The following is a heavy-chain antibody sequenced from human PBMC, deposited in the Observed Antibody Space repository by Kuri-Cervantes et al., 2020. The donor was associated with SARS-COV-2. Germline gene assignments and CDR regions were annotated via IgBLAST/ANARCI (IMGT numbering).Heavy chain of an antibody. V-gene: IGHV3-7*03. CDR3: AKSPRAIVVVPAAIS. J-gene: IGHJ5*02. Sequence: GGSLRLSCAASGFTFSSYWMSWVRQAPGKGLEWVANIKQDGSEKYYVDSVKGRFTISRDNSKNTLYLQMNSLRAEDTAVYYCAKSPRAIVVVPAAISWGQGTLVTVSS. CDR2: IKQDGSEK. D-gene: IGHD2-2*02. CDR1: GFTFSSYW.